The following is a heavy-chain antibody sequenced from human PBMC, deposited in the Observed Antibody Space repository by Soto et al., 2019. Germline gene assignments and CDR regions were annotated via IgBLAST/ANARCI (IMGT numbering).Heavy chain of an antibody. Sequence: EVQLVESGGGLVQPGRSLRLSCAASGFNFDDHAMHWVRQVAGKGLEWVSVITWNSASIGYADSVKGRFTISRDNAKSSLYLQMNSLRAEDTALYYCAKDNSRDSSAYDPVNGMAVWGQGTTVTVSS. V-gene: IGHV3-9*01. CDR2: ITWNSASI. CDR1: GFNFDDHA. CDR3: AKDNSRDSSAYDPVNGMAV. D-gene: IGHD3-22*01. J-gene: IGHJ6*02.